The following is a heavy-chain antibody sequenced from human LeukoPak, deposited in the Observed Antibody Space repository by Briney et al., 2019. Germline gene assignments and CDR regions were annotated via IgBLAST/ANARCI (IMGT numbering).Heavy chain of an antibody. J-gene: IGHJ4*02. CDR1: GGSFSGYY. V-gene: IGHV4-34*01. Sequence: SETLSLTCAVYGGSFSGYYWSWIRQPPGKGVEWIGEINHSGSTNYNPSLKSRVTISVDTSTNQFSLKLSSVTAADTAVYYCARVLGHRNDYGDSWVDYWGQGTLVTVSS. CDR2: INHSGST. D-gene: IGHD4-17*01. CDR3: ARVLGHRNDYGDSWVDY.